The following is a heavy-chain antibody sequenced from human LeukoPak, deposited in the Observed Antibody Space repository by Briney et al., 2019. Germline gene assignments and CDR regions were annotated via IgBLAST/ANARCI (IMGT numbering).Heavy chain of an antibody. CDR3: ARHERGLTWDY. D-gene: IGHD3/OR15-3a*01. CDR2: SYYSGSS. Sequence: SETLSLTCTVSGGSISSYYWGWIRQPPGKGLEWIGSSYYSGSSYYNPSLKSRVTISVDTSKNQFSLKLSSVTAADTAVYYCARHERGLTWDYWGQGTLVTVSS. V-gene: IGHV4-39*01. J-gene: IGHJ4*02. CDR1: GGSISSYY.